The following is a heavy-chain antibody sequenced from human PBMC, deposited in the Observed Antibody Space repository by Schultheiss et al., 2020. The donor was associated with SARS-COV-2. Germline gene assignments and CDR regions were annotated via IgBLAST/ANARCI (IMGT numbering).Heavy chain of an antibody. Sequence: GESLKISCAASGFTFSSYEMYWVRQAPGKGLEWVSYISSSGSTIYYADSVKGRFTISRDNAKNSLYLQMNSLRAEDTAVYYCARELRTTYYYDSSGYYDYWGQGTLVTVSS. CDR1: GFTFSSYE. V-gene: IGHV3-48*03. J-gene: IGHJ4*02. CDR3: ARELRTTYYYDSSGYYDY. CDR2: ISSSGSTI. D-gene: IGHD3-22*01.